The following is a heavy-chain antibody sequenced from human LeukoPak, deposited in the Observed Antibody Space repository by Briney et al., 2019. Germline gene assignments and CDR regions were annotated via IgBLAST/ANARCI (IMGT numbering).Heavy chain of an antibody. CDR2: INSYSGGT. CDR3: VRDRYYGSGSFYQMDV. CDR1: GYTFIGYY. V-gene: IGHV1-2*02. D-gene: IGHD3-10*01. J-gene: IGHJ6*02. Sequence: GASVKVSCKASGYTFIGYYMHWVRQAPGQGLEWMGWINSYSGGTDYEQKFQGRVTMTRDTSISTAYMGLSRLRSDDTAVYYCVRDRYYGSGSFYQMDVWGQGTTVSVS.